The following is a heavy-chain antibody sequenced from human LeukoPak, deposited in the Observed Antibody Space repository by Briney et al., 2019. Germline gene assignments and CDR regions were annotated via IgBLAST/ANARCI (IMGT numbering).Heavy chain of an antibody. J-gene: IGHJ4*02. V-gene: IGHV3-30-3*01. CDR2: ISSDGSHK. Sequence: GGSLRLSCAASGFSFSTFAMHWARQAPGKGLEWVAVISSDGSHKYTADSVKGRFTISRDNSKNTLYLQMNSLRAEDTAVYYCSKGQWLVEQTFDYWGQGTLVTVSS. CDR3: SKGQWLVEQTFDY. D-gene: IGHD6-19*01. CDR1: GFSFSTFA.